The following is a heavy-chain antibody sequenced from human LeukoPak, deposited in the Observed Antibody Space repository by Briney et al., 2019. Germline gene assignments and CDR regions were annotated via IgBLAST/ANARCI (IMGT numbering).Heavy chain of an antibody. Sequence: SQTLSLTCTVSGGSISSGDYYWNWIRQPPGKGLEWIGYIYYSGNTHYNPSLKSRVSISVDTAKNQFSLNLSSVTAADTAVYYCARDLDVWGQGTTVTVSS. CDR1: GGSISSGDYY. CDR3: ARDLDV. V-gene: IGHV4-30-4*01. CDR2: IYYSGNT. J-gene: IGHJ6*02.